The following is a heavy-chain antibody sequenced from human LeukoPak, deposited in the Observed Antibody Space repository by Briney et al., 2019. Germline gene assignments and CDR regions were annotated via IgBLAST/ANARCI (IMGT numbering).Heavy chain of an antibody. CDR2: IYYSGST. V-gene: IGHV4-61*01. J-gene: IGHJ4*02. CDR3: AREASYYYGSGRPSPFDY. Sequence: SETLSLTCTVSGGSISSSSYYWGWIRQPPGKGLEWIGYIYYSGSTNYNPSLKSRVTISVDTSKNQFSLKLSSVTAADTAVYYCAREASYYYGSGRPSPFDYWGQGTLVTVSS. CDR1: GGSISSSSYY. D-gene: IGHD3-10*01.